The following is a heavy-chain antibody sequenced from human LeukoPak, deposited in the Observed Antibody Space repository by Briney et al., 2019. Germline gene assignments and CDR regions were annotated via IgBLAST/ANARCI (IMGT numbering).Heavy chain of an antibody. D-gene: IGHD1-26*01. CDR3: ARDLLGWELHYFDY. CDR2: IRYDGSDK. J-gene: IGHJ4*02. CDR1: GFTLRGYG. Sequence: PGGSLRLSCAASGFTLRGYGMHWVRQAPGKGLEWVAFIRYDGSDKSYADSVKGRFTISRDNSENTLYLQINSLRVEDTAVYYCARDLLGWELHYFDYWGQGTLVTVSS. V-gene: IGHV3-30*02.